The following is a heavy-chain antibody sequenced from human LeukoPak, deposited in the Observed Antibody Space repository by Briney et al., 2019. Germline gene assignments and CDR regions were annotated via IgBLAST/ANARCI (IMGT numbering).Heavy chain of an antibody. CDR3: ARDLRRAAAGTRGVSDTNYYGMDV. Sequence: GGSLRLSCAASGFTFSSYAMSWVRQAPGKGLEWVSAISGSGGSTYYADSVKGRFTISRDNAKNSLYLQMNSLRDEDTAVYYCARDLRRAAAGTRGVSDTNYYGMDVWGQGTTVTVSS. CDR2: ISGSGGST. D-gene: IGHD6-13*01. V-gene: IGHV3-23*01. J-gene: IGHJ6*02. CDR1: GFTFSSYA.